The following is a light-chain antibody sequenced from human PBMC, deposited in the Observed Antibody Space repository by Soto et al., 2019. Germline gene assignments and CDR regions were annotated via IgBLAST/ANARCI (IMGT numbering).Light chain of an antibody. CDR1: QSISSH. Sequence: DIQMTQSPSTLSASFVYAGTITCLASQSISSHLNWYQQKPGKAPNLLMYTASNLQSGVPSRFSGSGSGTDFTLTISSLQPEDFATYYCQQSYSTPISFGQGTRLEIK. V-gene: IGKV1-39*01. CDR2: TAS. J-gene: IGKJ5*01. CDR3: QQSYSTPIS.